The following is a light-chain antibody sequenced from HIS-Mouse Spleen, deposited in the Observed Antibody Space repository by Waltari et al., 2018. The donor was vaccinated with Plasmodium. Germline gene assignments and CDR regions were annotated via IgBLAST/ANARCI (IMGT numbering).Light chain of an antibody. CDR3: QAWGSSTAWV. CDR2: EDS. Sequence: SYELTQPPSVSVSPGQTASITCSGDKLGEKYAWWYQQKPGQSPVLVIYEDSKRPSGIHERVAGSDAGNAATLTISGTQAMDEADYCCQAWGSSTAWVFGGGTKLTVL. J-gene: IGLJ2*01. V-gene: IGLV3-1*01. CDR1: KLGEKY.